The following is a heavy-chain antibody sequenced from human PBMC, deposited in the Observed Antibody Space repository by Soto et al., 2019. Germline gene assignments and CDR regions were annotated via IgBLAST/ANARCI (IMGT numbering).Heavy chain of an antibody. CDR2: IIPIFGTA. CDR3: ARAGYCSGGSCYYYYYGMDV. CDR1: GGTFSSYA. V-gene: IGHV1-69*13. Sequence: SVKVSCKASGGTFSSYAISWVRQAPGQGLEWMGGIIPIFGTANYAQKFQGRVTITADESTSTAYMELGSLRSEDTAVYYCARAGYCSGGSCYYYYYGMDVWGQGTTVTVSS. D-gene: IGHD2-15*01. J-gene: IGHJ6*02.